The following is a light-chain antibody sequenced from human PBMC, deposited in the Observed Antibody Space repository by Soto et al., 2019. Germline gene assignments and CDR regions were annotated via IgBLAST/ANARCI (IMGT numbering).Light chain of an antibody. J-gene: IGLJ2*01. Sequence: QSVLTQPPSVSAASGQKVTISCSGSSSNIGNNYVSWYQQVPGTAPKLVIYDNNKGPSGIPDRFSGSKSGTSATLGITGLQTGDEADYYCATWDSSLTAVVFGGGTKLTVL. CDR1: SSNIGNNY. V-gene: IGLV1-51*01. CDR2: DNN. CDR3: ATWDSSLTAVV.